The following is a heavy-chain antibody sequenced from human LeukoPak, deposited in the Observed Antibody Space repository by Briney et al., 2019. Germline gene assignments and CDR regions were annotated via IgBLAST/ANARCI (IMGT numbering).Heavy chain of an antibody. CDR1: GGTFSSYA. CDR2: IIPIFGTA. V-gene: IGHV1-69*05. CDR3: AAGGLHGYCMDV. J-gene: IGHJ6*03. Sequence: SVKVSCKASGGTFSSYAISWVRQAPGQGLEWMGGIIPIFGTANYAQKFQGRVTITTDESTSTAYMELSSLRSEDTAVYYCAAGGLHGYCMDVWGKGTTVTVSS. D-gene: IGHD5-24*01.